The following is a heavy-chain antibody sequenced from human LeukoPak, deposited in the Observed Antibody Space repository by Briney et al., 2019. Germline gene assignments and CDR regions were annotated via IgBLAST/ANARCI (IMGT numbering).Heavy chain of an antibody. V-gene: IGHV4-38-2*02. CDR2: IYHSGST. Sequence: SETLSLTCTVSGYSISSGYYWGWIRQPPGKGLEWIGSIYHSGSTYYNPSLKSRVTISVDTSKNQFSLKLSSVTAADTAVYYCASAITMIVVANFDYWGQGTLVTVSS. J-gene: IGHJ4*02. CDR3: ASAITMIVVANFDY. CDR1: GYSISSGYY. D-gene: IGHD3-22*01.